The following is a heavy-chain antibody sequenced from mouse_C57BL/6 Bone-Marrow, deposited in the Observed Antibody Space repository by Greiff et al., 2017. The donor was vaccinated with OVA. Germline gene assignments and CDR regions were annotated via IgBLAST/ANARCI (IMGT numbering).Heavy chain of an antibody. CDR1: GFNIKNTY. CDR2: IDPANGDT. V-gene: IGHV14-3*01. CDR3: ARGNLGSSFNAMDY. Sequence: EVQLQQSVAELVKPGASVKLSCTASGFNIKNTYMHWVKQRPEQGLEWIGRIDPANGDTKYAPKFPGKATMTADTSSNTAYLQLSSLSSEDTAVCCGARGNLGSSFNAMDYWGQGTSVTVSS. J-gene: IGHJ4*01. D-gene: IGHD1-1*01.